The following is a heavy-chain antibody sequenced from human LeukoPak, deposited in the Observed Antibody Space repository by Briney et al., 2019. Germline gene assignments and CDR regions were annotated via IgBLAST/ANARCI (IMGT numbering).Heavy chain of an antibody. CDR3: ARVRGYGGNPGY. J-gene: IGHJ4*02. V-gene: IGHV4-38-2*02. CDR2: IYHSGST. Sequence: SETLSLTCTVSGYSISSGYYWVWIRQPPGKGLEWIGSIYHSGSTYYNPSLKSRVTISVDTSKNQFSLKLSSVTAADTAVYYCARVRGYGGNPGYWGQGTLVTVSS. CDR1: GYSISSGYY. D-gene: IGHD4-23*01.